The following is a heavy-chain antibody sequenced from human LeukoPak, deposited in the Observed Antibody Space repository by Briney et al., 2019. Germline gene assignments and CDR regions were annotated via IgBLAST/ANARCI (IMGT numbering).Heavy chain of an antibody. D-gene: IGHD2-21*01. V-gene: IGHV3-48*03. CDR3: VRYTGYCVGNTFDDS. CDR2: IGSSGSPI. J-gene: IGHJ4*02. Sequence: GGSLRLSCAASGFTFSNYEMNWVRQAPGRGLEWVSYIGSSGSPISYADSVKGRVTISRDNAKNSLYLQMDSLRAEDTAVYYCVRYTGYCVGNTFDDSWGQGTLVTVSS. CDR1: GFTFSNYE.